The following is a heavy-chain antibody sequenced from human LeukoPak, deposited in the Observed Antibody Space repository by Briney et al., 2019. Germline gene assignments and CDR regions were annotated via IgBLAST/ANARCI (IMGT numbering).Heavy chain of an antibody. CDR1: GFTFSSYG. J-gene: IGHJ5*02. CDR2: ISYGGSNK. V-gene: IGHV3-30*18. CDR3: AKDPRGIVVVPAEWFDP. Sequence: PGRSLRLSCAASGFTFSSYGMHWVRQAPGKGLEWVAVISYGGSNKYYADSVKGRFTISRDNSKNTLYLQMNSLRAEDTAVYYCAKDPRGIVVVPAEWFDPWGQGTLVTVSS. D-gene: IGHD2-2*01.